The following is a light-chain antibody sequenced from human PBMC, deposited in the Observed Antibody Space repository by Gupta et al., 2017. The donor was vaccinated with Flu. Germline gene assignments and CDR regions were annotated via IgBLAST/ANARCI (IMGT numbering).Light chain of an antibody. V-gene: IGKV3-11*01. CDR2: DAS. Sequence: EIVLIPSLAALTLSRGERATLSCRASQSVSSYLDWYQQKPGQAPRLLIYDASNMATGIPARFSGSGSGTDFTLTISSLEPEDFAVYYCQQRSSWPFTFGPGTKVDIK. J-gene: IGKJ3*01. CDR3: QQRSSWPFT. CDR1: QSVSSY.